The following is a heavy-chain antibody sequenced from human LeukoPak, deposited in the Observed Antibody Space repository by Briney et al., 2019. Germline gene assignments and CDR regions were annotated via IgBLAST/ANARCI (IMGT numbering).Heavy chain of an antibody. CDR1: GGSFSGYY. D-gene: IGHD3-3*01. CDR2: INHSGST. J-gene: IGHJ6*02. V-gene: IGHV4-34*01. Sequence: SETLSLTCAVYGGSFSGYYWSWIRQPPGKGLEWIGEINHSGSTNYNPSLKSRVTISVDTSKNQFSLKLSSVTAADTAVYYCARDLASLAPYYDFWSGYSYYYYYGMDVWGQGTTVTVSS. CDR3: ARDLASLAPYYDFWSGYSYYYYYGMDV.